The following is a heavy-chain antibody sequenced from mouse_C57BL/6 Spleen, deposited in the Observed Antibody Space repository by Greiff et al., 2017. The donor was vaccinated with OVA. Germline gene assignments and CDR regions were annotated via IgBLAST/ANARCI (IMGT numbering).Heavy chain of an antibody. CDR3: ARSYYYFDY. CDR1: GYTFNSYW. D-gene: IGHD6-5*01. CDR2: IDPSDSYT. J-gene: IGHJ2*01. V-gene: IGHV1-69*01. Sequence: QVQLQQPGAELVMPGASVQLSCQASGYTFNSYWMHWVKQRPGQGLEWIGEIDPSDSYTNYNQKFKGKSTLTVDKSSSTAYKQLSSLTSEDSAVYCCARSYYYFDYWGQGTTLTVSS.